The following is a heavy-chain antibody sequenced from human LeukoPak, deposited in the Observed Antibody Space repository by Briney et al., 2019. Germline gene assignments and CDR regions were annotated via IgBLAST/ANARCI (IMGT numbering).Heavy chain of an antibody. Sequence: ASVKVSCKTSENISVSHWMHWVRQAPGQGLEWMGVIKSTDGGATYAQEFQDRLTLTRDTSTSTFYMELSSLASEDTAVYYCARDHSISSAWWFDPWGQGTLVIVSS. CDR2: IKSTDGGA. CDR3: ARDHSISSAWWFDP. J-gene: IGHJ5*02. V-gene: IGHV1-46*01. CDR1: ENISVSHW. D-gene: IGHD6-6*01.